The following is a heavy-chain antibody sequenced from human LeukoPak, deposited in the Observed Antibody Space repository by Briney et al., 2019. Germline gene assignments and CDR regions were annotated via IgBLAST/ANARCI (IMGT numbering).Heavy chain of an antibody. Sequence: ASVEVSCKASGYTFTTYAISWVRQAPGQGLEWMGWIGAYDGKTNYAQEFQGRVTVTTDTSTSTAYMELRSLTSDDTAVYYCARVRDFWSGHYNWFDPWGQGTLVTVSS. J-gene: IGHJ5*02. CDR3: ARVRDFWSGHYNWFDP. CDR1: GYTFTTYA. CDR2: IGAYDGKT. V-gene: IGHV1-18*01. D-gene: IGHD3-3*01.